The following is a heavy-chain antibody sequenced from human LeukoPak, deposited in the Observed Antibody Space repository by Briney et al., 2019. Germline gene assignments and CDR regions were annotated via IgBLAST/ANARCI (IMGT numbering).Heavy chain of an antibody. V-gene: IGHV5-51*01. CDR2: IYPGDSDT. CDR3: ARHRRVSLLRDGYNYPDY. J-gene: IGHJ4*02. CDR1: GYSFTSYW. D-gene: IGHD5-24*01. Sequence: LGESLKISCKGSGYSFTSYWIGWVRQMPGKGLEWMGIIYPGDSDTRYSPSFQGQVTISADKSISTAYLQWSSLKASDTAMYYCARHRRVSLLRDGYNYPDYWGQGTLVTVSS.